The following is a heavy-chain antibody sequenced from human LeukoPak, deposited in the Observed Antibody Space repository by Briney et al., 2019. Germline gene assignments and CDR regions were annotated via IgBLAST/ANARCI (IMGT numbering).Heavy chain of an antibody. Sequence: GGSLILSCAASGITFSSYAMSWDRQASGKGLEWVSSISSSSSYIYYADSVKGRFTISRDNAKNSLYLQLNSLRAEDTAVYYCARDLYSGSYYFDAFDIWGQGTMVTVSS. CDR1: GITFSSYA. J-gene: IGHJ3*02. CDR2: ISSSSSYI. CDR3: ARDLYSGSYYFDAFDI. D-gene: IGHD1-26*01. V-gene: IGHV3-21*01.